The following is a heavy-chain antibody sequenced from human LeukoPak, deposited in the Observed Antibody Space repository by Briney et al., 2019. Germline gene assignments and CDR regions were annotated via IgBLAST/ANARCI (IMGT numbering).Heavy chain of an antibody. V-gene: IGHV3-23*01. D-gene: IGHD3-22*01. J-gene: IGHJ4*02. CDR3: AKGFRLYYYDSSGYYFDY. Sequence: GGSLRLSCAASGFTFSSYAMSWVRQAPGKGLEWVSAISGSGGSTYYADSVKGRFTISRDNPKNTLYLQMNSPRAEDTAVYYCAKGFRLYYYDSSGYYFDYWGQGTLVTVSS. CDR1: GFTFSSYA. CDR2: ISGSGGST.